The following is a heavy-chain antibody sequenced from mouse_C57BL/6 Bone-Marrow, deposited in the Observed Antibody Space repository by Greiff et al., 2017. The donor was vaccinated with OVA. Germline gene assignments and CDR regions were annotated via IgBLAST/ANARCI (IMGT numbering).Heavy chain of an antibody. D-gene: IGHD2-1*01. V-gene: IGHV5-15*01. Sequence: DVMLVESGGGLVQPGGSLKLSCAASGFTFSDYGMAWVRQAPRKGPEWVAFISNLAYSIYYADTVTGRFTISRENAKNTLYLEMSSLRSEDTAMYYCARRIYYGPLDYCGQGTTLTVSS. CDR3: ARRIYYGPLDY. J-gene: IGHJ2*01. CDR1: GFTFSDYG. CDR2: ISNLAYSI.